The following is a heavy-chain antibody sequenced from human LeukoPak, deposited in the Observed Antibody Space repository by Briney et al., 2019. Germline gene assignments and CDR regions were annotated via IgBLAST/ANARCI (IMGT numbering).Heavy chain of an antibody. J-gene: IGHJ3*02. CDR2: IYHSGST. V-gene: IGHV4-38-2*02. Sequence: SETLSLTCTVSGYSISSGYYWGWIRQPPGKGLEWIGSIYHSGSTYYNPSLKSRVTISVDTSKNQFSLKLSSVTAADTAVYYCARDLNSRSHTAMGTDAFDIWGQGTMVTVSS. D-gene: IGHD5-18*01. CDR1: GYSISSGYY. CDR3: ARDLNSRSHTAMGTDAFDI.